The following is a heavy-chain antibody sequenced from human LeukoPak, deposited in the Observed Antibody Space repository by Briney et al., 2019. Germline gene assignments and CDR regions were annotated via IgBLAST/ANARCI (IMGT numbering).Heavy chain of an antibody. V-gene: IGHV4-39*07. CDR2: IYYSGST. CDR3: ARVGPYYGSGSFDY. J-gene: IGHJ4*02. CDR1: GASISSRSYY. D-gene: IGHD3-10*01. Sequence: SETLSLTCTVSGASISSRSYYWVWIRQPPGKGLEWIGSIYYSGSTYYNPSLKSRVTISIDMSKNQFSLTLSSVTAADTAVYYCARVGPYYGSGSFDYWGQGTLITVSS.